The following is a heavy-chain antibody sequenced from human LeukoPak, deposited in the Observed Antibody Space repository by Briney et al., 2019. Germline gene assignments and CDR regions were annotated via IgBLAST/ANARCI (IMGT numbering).Heavy chain of an antibody. J-gene: IGHJ4*02. CDR3: ARGIAASGTDC. CDR1: GFTFSSYA. Sequence: GGSLRLSCAASGFTFSSYAMSWVRQAPGKGLEWVSSISSRSSSIYYADSVRGRFTISRDNAKNLLFLQMNSLRAEDTAVYFCARGIAASGTDCWGQGTLVTVSS. CDR2: ISSRSSSI. V-gene: IGHV3-21*01. D-gene: IGHD6-13*01.